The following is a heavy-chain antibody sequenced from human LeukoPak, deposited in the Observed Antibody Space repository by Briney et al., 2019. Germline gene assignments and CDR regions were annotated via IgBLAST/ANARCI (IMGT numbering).Heavy chain of an antibody. CDR3: ARSVMTGSTTRAFDM. D-gene: IGHD2/OR15-2a*01. V-gene: IGHV3-21*01. Sequence: PGGPLRLSCVVSGFTFTGYSMNWVRQAPGKGLEWVSSISSSSSHIFYADSVKGRFTISRDNARNALDLQMNSLRAEDAAVYYCARSVMTGSTTRAFDMWGQGTMVTVSS. CDR2: ISSSSSHI. CDR1: GFTFTGYS. J-gene: IGHJ3*02.